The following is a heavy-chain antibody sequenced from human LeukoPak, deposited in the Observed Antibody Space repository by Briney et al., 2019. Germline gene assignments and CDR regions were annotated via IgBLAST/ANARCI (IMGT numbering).Heavy chain of an antibody. J-gene: IGHJ4*02. CDR2: ISYDGSNK. CDR3: AKDSSSSWFGGDSK. V-gene: IGHV3-30*18. CDR1: GFTFSYYG. D-gene: IGHD6-13*01. Sequence: PGGSLRLSCAASGFTFSYYGLHWVRQAPGKGLEWVALISYDGSNKDYADSVKGRFTISRDNSKNTLYLQMNSLRAEDTALYYCAKDSSSSWFGGDSKWGQGTLVTVSS.